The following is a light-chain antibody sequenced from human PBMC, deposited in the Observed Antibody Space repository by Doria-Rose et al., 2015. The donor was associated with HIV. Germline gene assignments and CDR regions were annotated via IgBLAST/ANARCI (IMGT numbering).Light chain of an antibody. Sequence: LTQSPATLSLSPGERATLSCRASQSVSSNLAWYQQKPGQAPRLLIYDASNRATGIPARFSGSGSGTDFTLTISSLEPEDFAVYFCQRRSNWPPIFTFGPGTKVDI. V-gene: IGKV3-11*01. CDR2: DAS. CDR3: QRRSNWPPIFT. J-gene: IGKJ3*01. CDR1: QSVSSN.